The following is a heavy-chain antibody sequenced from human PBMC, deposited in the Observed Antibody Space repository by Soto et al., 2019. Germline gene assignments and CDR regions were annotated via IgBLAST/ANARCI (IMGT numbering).Heavy chain of an antibody. CDR2: IYHSGST. Sequence: SETLSITCVVSGNSISTTNWWSWVRQSPGKGLEWIGEIYHSGSTNYNPSLKSRVTISVDKSKNQFSLKLSSVTAADTAAYYCARDVGYHYDGSPSGQFDFWGQGTLVTVSS. D-gene: IGHD3-22*01. J-gene: IGHJ4*02. V-gene: IGHV4-4*02. CDR1: GNSISTTNW. CDR3: ARDVGYHYDGSPSGQFDF.